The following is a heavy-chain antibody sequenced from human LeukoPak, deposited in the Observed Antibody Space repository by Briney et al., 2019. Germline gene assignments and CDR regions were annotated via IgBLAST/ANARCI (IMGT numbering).Heavy chain of an antibody. V-gene: IGHV4-59*01. CDR3: ASDDYGDLVNAFDI. D-gene: IGHD4-17*01. CDR2: IYYSGST. Sequence: SKTLSLTCTVSGGSISSYYWSWIRQPPGKGLEWIGYIYYSGSTNYNPSLKSRVTISVDTSKNQFSLKLSSVTAADTAVYYCASDDYGDLVNAFDIWGQGTMVTVSS. CDR1: GGSISSYY. J-gene: IGHJ3*02.